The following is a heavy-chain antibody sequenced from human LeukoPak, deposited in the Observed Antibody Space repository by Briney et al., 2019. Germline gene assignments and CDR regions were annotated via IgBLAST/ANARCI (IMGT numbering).Heavy chain of an antibody. V-gene: IGHV3-23*01. J-gene: IGHJ5*02. CDR2: ISGSGGST. CDR3: AKDRLWIGELNNWFDP. CDR1: GFTFSSYA. Sequence: GGSLRLSCAASGFTFSSYAMSWVRQAPGKGLEWVSAISGSGGSTYYADSVKGRFTISRDNSKNTLYLQMNSLRAEDTAVYYCAKDRLWIGELNNWFDPWGQGTLVTVSS. D-gene: IGHD3-10*01.